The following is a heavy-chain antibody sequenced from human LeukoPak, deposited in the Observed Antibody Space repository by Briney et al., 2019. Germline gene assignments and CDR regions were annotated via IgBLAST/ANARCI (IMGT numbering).Heavy chain of an antibody. Sequence: SETLSLTCTVSGVPISSYYWIWTRQPPGKGLEWIGYIYYSGSTNYNPSLKSRVTISVDTSKNQFSLTLSSVTAADTAVYSCERVYYYDRTFDIWGQGTMVTVSS. J-gene: IGHJ3*02. CDR3: ERVYYYDRTFDI. D-gene: IGHD3-22*01. V-gene: IGHV4-59*01. CDR1: GVPISSYY. CDR2: IYYSGST.